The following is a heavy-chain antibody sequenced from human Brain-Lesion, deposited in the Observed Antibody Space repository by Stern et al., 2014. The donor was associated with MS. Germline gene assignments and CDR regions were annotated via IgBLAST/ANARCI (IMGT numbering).Heavy chain of an antibody. CDR1: GYTFTGYS. CDR3: ATYYYDSTGYNDF. D-gene: IGHD3-22*01. V-gene: IGHV1-2*04. J-gene: IGHJ4*02. Sequence: VQLVESGAEVKKPGASVKVSCKGSGYTFTGYSMHWVRQAPGQGLEWMGWINPKSGGTNYAQNFQGSGTMTRDNSTNTAYLELGRLRSDDTAVYYCATYYYDSTGYNDFWGQGTLVTVSS. CDR2: INPKSGGT.